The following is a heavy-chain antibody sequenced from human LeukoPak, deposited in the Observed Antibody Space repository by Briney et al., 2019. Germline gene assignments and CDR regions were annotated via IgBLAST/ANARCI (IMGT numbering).Heavy chain of an antibody. CDR3: ARKRGIAVAGTFRDAFDI. Sequence: GASVKVSCKASGGTFSSYAISWVRQAPGQGLEWMGGIIPIFGTANYAQKSQGRVTITTDESTSTAYMELSSLRSEDTAVYYCARKRGIAVAGTFRDAFDIWDQGTMVTVSS. CDR1: GGTFSSYA. D-gene: IGHD6-19*01. CDR2: IIPIFGTA. V-gene: IGHV1-69*05. J-gene: IGHJ3*02.